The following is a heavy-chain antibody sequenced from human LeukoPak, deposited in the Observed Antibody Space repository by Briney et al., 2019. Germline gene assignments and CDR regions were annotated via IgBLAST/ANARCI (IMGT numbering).Heavy chain of an antibody. J-gene: IGHJ4*02. Sequence: PGGSLRLPCAASEFTFSSYSMNWVRQAPGEGLEWVSSISGSSSYIYYADSVKGRFTISRDNAKNSLYLQMNSLRAEDTAVYYCARGPAASGYYDSRGRYGYFDYWGQGTLVTVSS. D-gene: IGHD3-22*01. V-gene: IGHV3-21*06. CDR3: ARGPAASGYYDSRGRYGYFDY. CDR2: ISGSSSYI. CDR1: EFTFSSYS.